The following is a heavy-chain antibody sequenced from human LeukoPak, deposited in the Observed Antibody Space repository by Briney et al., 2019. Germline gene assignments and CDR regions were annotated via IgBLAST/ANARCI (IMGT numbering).Heavy chain of an antibody. CDR3: ARHVEGPPYYYYYMDV. CDR1: TYSIPIGYY. V-gene: IGHV4-38-2*02. D-gene: IGHD1-14*01. CDR2: MYISGNT. Sequence: SETLSLTCSLSTYSIPIGYYWGWIRQPAGKGLEWIGRMYISGNTNYNPSLKSRATISIDTSKNQFSLELSSVTAADTAVYYCARHVEGPPYYYYYMDVWGKGTTVTISS. J-gene: IGHJ6*03.